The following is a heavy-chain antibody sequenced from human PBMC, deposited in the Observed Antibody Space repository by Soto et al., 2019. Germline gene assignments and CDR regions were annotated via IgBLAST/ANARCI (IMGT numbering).Heavy chain of an antibody. CDR1: GFTFSSYS. D-gene: IGHD2-2*01. Sequence: EVQLVESRGGLVQPGGSLRLSCAASGFTFSSYSMNWVRQAPGKGLEWVSYISSSSSTIYYADSVKGRFTISRDNAKNTLYLQMNSLRAEDTSVYYCAREYCSSTSCLNWFDPWGQGTLVTVSS. J-gene: IGHJ5*02. CDR2: ISSSSSTI. CDR3: AREYCSSTSCLNWFDP. V-gene: IGHV3-48*01.